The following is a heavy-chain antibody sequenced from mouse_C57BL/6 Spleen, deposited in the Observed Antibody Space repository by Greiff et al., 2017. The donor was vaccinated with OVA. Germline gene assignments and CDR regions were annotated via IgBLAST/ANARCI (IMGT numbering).Heavy chain of an antibody. V-gene: IGHV2-5*01. Sequence: QVHVKQSGPGLVQPSQSLSITCTVSGFSLTSYGVHWVRQSPGKGLEWLGVIWRGGSTDYNAAFMSRLSITKDNSKSQVFFKMNSLQADDTAIYYCAKNSGDYESWYFDVWGTGTTVTVSS. CDR3: AKNSGDYESWYFDV. J-gene: IGHJ1*03. CDR1: GFSLTSYG. D-gene: IGHD2-4*01. CDR2: IWRGGST.